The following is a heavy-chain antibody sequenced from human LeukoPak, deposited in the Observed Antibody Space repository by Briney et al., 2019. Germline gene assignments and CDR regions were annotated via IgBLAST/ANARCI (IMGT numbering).Heavy chain of an antibody. V-gene: IGHV1-46*01. CDR3: ARATTIFGVVIGNL. D-gene: IGHD3-3*01. Sequence: ASVKVSCKASGGTFSSYAISWVRQAPGQGLEWMGIINPSGGSTSYAQKFQGRVTMTRDTSTSTVYMELSSLRSEDTAVYYCARATTIFGVVIGNLWGQGTLVTVSS. J-gene: IGHJ5*02. CDR2: INPSGGST. CDR1: GGTFSSYA.